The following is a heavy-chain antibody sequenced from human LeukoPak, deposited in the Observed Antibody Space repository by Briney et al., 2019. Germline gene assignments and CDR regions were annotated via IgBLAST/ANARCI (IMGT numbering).Heavy chain of an antibody. CDR2: ISRSSTYI. CDR1: GFTFSSYT. D-gene: IGHD2-15*01. J-gene: IGHJ5*02. CDR3: ANDSDSGGRSA. Sequence: PGGSLRLSCAASGFTFSSYTMNWVRQAPGKGLEWVSSISRSSTYIYYADSVKGRFTLSRDNAKDSLFLQMNSLRAEDTAVYFCANDSDSGGRSAWCQVALIIVSS. V-gene: IGHV3-21*01.